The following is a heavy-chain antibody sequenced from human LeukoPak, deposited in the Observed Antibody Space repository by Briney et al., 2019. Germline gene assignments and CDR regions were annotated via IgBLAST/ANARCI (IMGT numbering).Heavy chain of an antibody. CDR3: ARSPVRGSLYYMDV. Sequence: SETLSLTCTIFGDSVSRSDSYWDWIRQPPGKGLEWIGTIYYSGRTYYSPSLKSRVTISVDTSKNQFSLKLSSVTAADTAVYYCARSPVRGSLYYMDVWGKGTTVTVSS. CDR2: IYYSGRT. D-gene: IGHD3-10*01. V-gene: IGHV4-39*01. CDR1: GDSVSRSDSY. J-gene: IGHJ6*03.